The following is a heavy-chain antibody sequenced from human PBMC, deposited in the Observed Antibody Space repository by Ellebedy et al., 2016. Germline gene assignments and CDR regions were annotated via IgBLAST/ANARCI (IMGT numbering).Heavy chain of an antibody. CDR2: ITGGGYTT. D-gene: IGHD3-16*01. Sequence: GESLKISXTASGLTFNTSFMSWVPQAPGKGLEWVSPITGGGYTTSFADPVKGRFTISRDNSKNMVYLQMNSLRGEDTALYYCARGVGGTSLNWFDPWGQGTLVTVSS. CDR3: ARGVGGTSLNWFDP. J-gene: IGHJ5*02. CDR1: GLTFNTSF. V-gene: IGHV3-23*01.